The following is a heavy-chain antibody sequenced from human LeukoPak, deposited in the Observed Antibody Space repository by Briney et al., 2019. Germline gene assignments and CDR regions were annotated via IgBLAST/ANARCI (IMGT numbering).Heavy chain of an antibody. V-gene: IGHV4-4*07. CDR1: GASISAFH. J-gene: IGHJ4*02. Sequence: SETLSLTWTVAGASISAFHWTWFRQPAGKGLEWIGLIYSSGSTLFNPSLKSRVAMSVDLTKNQLSLKLTSVTAADTAMYYCARKDGDYWGRGTLVTVSS. CDR3: ARKDGDY. CDR2: IYSSGST.